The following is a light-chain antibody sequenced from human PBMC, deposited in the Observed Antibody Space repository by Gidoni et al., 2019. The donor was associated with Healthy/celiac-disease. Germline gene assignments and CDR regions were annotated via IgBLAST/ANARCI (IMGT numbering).Light chain of an antibody. CDR1: QSVSSN. CDR3: QQYNNWPPLT. Sequence: EIVMTQSPATLSVSPGERATLSCRASQSVSSNLAWYQQKPGQAPRLLIYGASTRATGIPARFSGSGSGTKFTLTISSLQSEDFAVYYCQQYNNWPPLTFXGXTKVEIK. J-gene: IGKJ4*01. V-gene: IGKV3-15*01. CDR2: GAS.